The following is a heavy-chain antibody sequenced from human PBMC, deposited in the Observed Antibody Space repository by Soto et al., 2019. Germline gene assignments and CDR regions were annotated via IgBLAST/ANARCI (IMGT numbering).Heavy chain of an antibody. CDR3: ANDHNVGRRIFNYYYYGMDV. J-gene: IGHJ6*02. CDR2: ISYDGSNK. V-gene: IGHV3-30*18. CDR1: GFTFSNYG. D-gene: IGHD3-9*01. Sequence: QVQLVESGGGVVQPGRSLRLSCAASGFTFSNYGMHWVRQAPGKGLEWVAVISYDGSNKYYADSVKGRLTISRDNSKNTLYLQMNSLRFEDTAVYYCANDHNVGRRIFNYYYYGMDVWGQGTTVTVSS.